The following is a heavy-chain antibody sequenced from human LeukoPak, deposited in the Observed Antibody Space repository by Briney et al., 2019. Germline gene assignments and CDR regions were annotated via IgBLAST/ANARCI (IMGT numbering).Heavy chain of an antibody. D-gene: IGHD3-10*01. Sequence: SETLSLTCTVSGGSISSYYWSWIRQPPGKGLEWIGYIYYGGSTNYNPSLKSRVTISVDTSKNQFSLKLSSVTAADTAVYYCARENYYGLGRDDAFDIWGQGTMVTVSS. CDR3: ARENYYGLGRDDAFDI. V-gene: IGHV4-59*01. CDR1: GGSISSYY. CDR2: IYYGGST. J-gene: IGHJ3*02.